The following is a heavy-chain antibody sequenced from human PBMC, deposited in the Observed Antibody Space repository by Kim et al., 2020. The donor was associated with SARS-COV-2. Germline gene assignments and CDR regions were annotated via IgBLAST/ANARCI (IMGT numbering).Heavy chain of an antibody. J-gene: IGHJ6*02. D-gene: IGHD3-3*01. CDR1: GGSVSSGSYY. V-gene: IGHV4-61*01. Sequence: SETLSLTCTVSGGSVSSGSYYWSWIRQPPGKGLEWIGYIYYSGSTNYNPSLKSRVTISVDTSKNQFSLKLSSVTAADTAVYYCAREHPRYYDFWSGYSPGGLDVWGQGTPVTVSS. CDR2: IYYSGST. CDR3: AREHPRYYDFWSGYSPGGLDV.